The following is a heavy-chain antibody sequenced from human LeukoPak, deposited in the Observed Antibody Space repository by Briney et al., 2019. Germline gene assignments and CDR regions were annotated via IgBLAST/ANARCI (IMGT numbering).Heavy chain of an antibody. CDR1: GFTFSRYA. Sequence: SGGSLRLSCAASGFTFSRYAMSWVRQAPGKGLEWVSAISGSGGSTYYADSVKGRFTISRDNSKNTLYLQMNSLRAEDTAVYYCARVKYDLVPLYYYYGMDVWGQGTTVTVSS. J-gene: IGHJ6*02. CDR3: ARVKYDLVPLYYYYGMDV. CDR2: ISGSGGST. D-gene: IGHD3-3*01. V-gene: IGHV3-23*01.